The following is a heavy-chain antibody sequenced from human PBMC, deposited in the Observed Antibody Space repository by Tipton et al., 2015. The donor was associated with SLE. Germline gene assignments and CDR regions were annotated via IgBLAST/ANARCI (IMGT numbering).Heavy chain of an antibody. V-gene: IGHV3-30*02. CDR2: IRYDGSNK. CDR1: GFTFSSYG. D-gene: IGHD6-6*01. J-gene: IGHJ4*02. CDR3: ARASSSSEGEPLLLMDFDY. Sequence: SLRLSCAASGFTFSSYGMHWVRQAPGKGLEWLAFIRYDGSNKYYADSVKGRFTISRDNSKNSLFLQMSSLRAEDTALYYCARASSSSEGEPLLLMDFDYWGQGILVIVSS.